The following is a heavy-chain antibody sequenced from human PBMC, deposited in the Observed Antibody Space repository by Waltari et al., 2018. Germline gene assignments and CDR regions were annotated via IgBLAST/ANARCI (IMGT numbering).Heavy chain of an antibody. V-gene: IGHV4-39*07. Sequence: QLQLQESGPGLVKPSETLSLTCTVSGGSISSNSYYWGWIRQPPGKGLEWIGSIYYSGITYYNPSLQSRVTISVDTSKNQFSLKLSSVTAADTAVYYCARQRGGGYCTGGNCSLDYWGQGTLVTVSS. D-gene: IGHD2-8*02. J-gene: IGHJ4*02. CDR1: GGSISSNSYY. CDR3: ARQRGGGYCTGGNCSLDY. CDR2: IYYSGIT.